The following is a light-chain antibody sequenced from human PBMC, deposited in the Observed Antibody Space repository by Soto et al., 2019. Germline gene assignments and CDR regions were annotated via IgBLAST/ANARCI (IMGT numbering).Light chain of an antibody. J-gene: IGKJ2*01. CDR2: GAS. V-gene: IGKV3-15*01. CDR3: QLYNNWPPRT. CDR1: QSISNS. Sequence: EIVMTQSPASLSVSPGETATLSCRASQSISNSLAWYQQKPGQAPSLLIYGASTRATGIPARFSGSGSGTEFTLPISSLQSEDSALYYCQLYNNWPPRTFGQGTKLEIK.